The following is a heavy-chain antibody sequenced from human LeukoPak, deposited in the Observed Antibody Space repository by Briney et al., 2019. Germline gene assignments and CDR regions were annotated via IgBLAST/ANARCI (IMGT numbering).Heavy chain of an antibody. D-gene: IGHD6-19*01. Sequence: ASVKVSRKASGYSFANHGITWVRQAPGQGLEWMGWINVDKGNTIYAQKFQGRVTMTTDTSTSTAYMELRSLRSDDTAVYYCARVAPSIAVYFDYWGQGTLVTVSS. CDR2: INVDKGNT. V-gene: IGHV1-18*01. CDR1: GYSFANHG. J-gene: IGHJ4*02. CDR3: ARVAPSIAVYFDY.